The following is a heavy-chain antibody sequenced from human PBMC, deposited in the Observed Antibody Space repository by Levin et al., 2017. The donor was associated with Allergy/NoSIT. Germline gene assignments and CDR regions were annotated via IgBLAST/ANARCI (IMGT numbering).Heavy chain of an antibody. CDR2: ISSTGGTI. V-gene: IGHV3-48*03. J-gene: IGHJ4*02. CDR1: GFTFSSYE. D-gene: IGHD3-3*01. CDR3: ARQLGNFWSGYNYFDY. Sequence: LPGGSLRLSCAASGFTFSSYEMNWVRRAPGKGLEWVSYISSTGGTIYSADSVKGRFTISRDNAKNSLYLHMNSLRAEDTAVYYCARQLGNFWSGYNYFDYWGQGTLVTVSS.